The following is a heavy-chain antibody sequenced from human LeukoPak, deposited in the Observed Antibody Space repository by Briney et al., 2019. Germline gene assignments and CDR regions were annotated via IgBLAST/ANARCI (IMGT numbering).Heavy chain of an antibody. CDR1: GGSISSGGYY. CDR3: ARHYCSSTSCYYNWFDP. D-gene: IGHD2-2*01. J-gene: IGHJ5*02. V-gene: IGHV4-30-2*01. CDR2: IYHSGST. Sequence: SQTLSLTCTVSGGSISSGGYYWSWIRQPPGKGLEWIGYIYHSGSTYYNPSLKSRVTISVDRSKNQFSLKLSSVTAADTAVYYCARHYCSSTSCYYNWFDPWGQGTPVTVSS.